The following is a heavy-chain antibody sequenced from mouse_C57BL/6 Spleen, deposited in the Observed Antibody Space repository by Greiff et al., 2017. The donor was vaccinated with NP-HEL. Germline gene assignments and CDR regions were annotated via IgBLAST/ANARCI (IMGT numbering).Heavy chain of an antibody. CDR3: ARRGLLLRGYAMDY. CDR1: GYTFTSYW. CDR2: IDPSDSYT. D-gene: IGHD1-1*01. V-gene: IGHV1-69*01. Sequence: QVQLQQPGAELVMPGASVKLSCKASGYTFTSYWMHWVKQRPGQGLEWIGEIDPSDSYTNYNQKFKGKATLTVDTSSSTAYMQLSSLTSEDSAVYYCARRGLLLRGYAMDYWGQGTSVTVSS. J-gene: IGHJ4*01.